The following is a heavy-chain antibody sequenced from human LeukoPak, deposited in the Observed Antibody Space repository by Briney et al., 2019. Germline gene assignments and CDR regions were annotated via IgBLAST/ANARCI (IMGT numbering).Heavy chain of an antibody. V-gene: IGHV5-51*01. CDR1: GYSFTSYW. D-gene: IGHD5-18*01. Sequence: GESLKISCKGSGYSFTSYWIGWVRQMPGKGLEWMGIIYPGDSDTRYSPSFQGQVTISADKSISTAYLQWSSLKASDTAMYYCATSFGYSYGPSYFDYWGQGTLVTVSS. CDR3: ATSFGYSYGPSYFDY. J-gene: IGHJ4*02. CDR2: IYPGDSDT.